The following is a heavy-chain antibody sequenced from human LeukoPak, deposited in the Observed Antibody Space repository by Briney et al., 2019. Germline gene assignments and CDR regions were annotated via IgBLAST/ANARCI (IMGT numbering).Heavy chain of an antibody. V-gene: IGHV4-39*01. CDR3: ARIVDLSSFADY. CDR1: GGSISSSSYY. Sequence: PSETLSLTCIVSGGSISSSSYYWGWIRQPPGKGLEWIGSIYYSGSTYYNPSLKIRVTISVDTSKNQFSLKLSSVTAADTAVYYCARIVDLSSFADYCGQGTLVSVSS. D-gene: IGHD6-13*01. J-gene: IGHJ4*02. CDR2: IYYSGST.